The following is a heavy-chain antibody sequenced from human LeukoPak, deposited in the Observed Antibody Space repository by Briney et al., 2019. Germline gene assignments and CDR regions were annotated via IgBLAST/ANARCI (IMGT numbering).Heavy chain of an antibody. CDR3: ARDKKSGESSEIDY. V-gene: IGHV3-74*03. J-gene: IGHJ4*02. CDR2: INRDGSTT. Sequence: GRSLRLSCPASGFTFSNYWVHSARQAPGKGLVWVSCINRDGSTTKYADSVKGRFTVSRDNAKNTLNLQMNSLRADETAVYYCARDKKSGESSEIDYWGQGTLVTVSS. D-gene: IGHD3-10*01. CDR1: GFTFSNYW.